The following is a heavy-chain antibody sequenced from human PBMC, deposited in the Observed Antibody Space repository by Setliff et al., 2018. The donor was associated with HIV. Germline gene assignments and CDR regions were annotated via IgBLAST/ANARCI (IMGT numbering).Heavy chain of an antibody. CDR2: INHGGDT. CDR3: ARVRLELRQYWFDS. J-gene: IGHJ5*01. D-gene: IGHD1-7*01. Sequence: ETLSLTCAVYGQSISGYYWSWIRQTPGKGLEWIGEINHGGDTNYNPSLKSRVTISVDTSKNQFSLKLNSVTAADTAVYYCARVRLELRQYWFDSWGQGSPVTVSS. CDR1: GQSISGYY. V-gene: IGHV4-34*01.